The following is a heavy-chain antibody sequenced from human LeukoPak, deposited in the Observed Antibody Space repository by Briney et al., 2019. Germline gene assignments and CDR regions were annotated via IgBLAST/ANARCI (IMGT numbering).Heavy chain of an antibody. CDR1: GFTFSSYS. J-gene: IGHJ6*02. D-gene: IGHD4-11*01. V-gene: IGHV3-21*01. CDR3: ARGETVSVSRGGFYYGMDV. Sequence: KSGGSLRLSCAASGFTFSSYSMNWVRQVPGKGLEWVSSISSSSSYIYYADSVKGRFTISRDNAKNSLYLQMNSLRAEDTAVYYCARGETVSVSRGGFYYGMDVWGQGTTVTVSS. CDR2: ISSSSSYI.